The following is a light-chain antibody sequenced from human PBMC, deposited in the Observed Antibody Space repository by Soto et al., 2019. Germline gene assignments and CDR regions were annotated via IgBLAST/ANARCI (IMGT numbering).Light chain of an antibody. V-gene: IGLV2-14*03. CDR2: DVS. J-gene: IGLJ2*01. Sequence: QSALTQPASVSGSPGQSITISCTGTSSDIGRYNYVSWYQHSPGKAPKLIIYDVSDRPSGVSNRFSGSKSGTTASLTISGLQVEDEADYYCGSYTSSDTMIFGGGTQLTVL. CDR3: GSYTSSDTMI. CDR1: SSDIGRYNY.